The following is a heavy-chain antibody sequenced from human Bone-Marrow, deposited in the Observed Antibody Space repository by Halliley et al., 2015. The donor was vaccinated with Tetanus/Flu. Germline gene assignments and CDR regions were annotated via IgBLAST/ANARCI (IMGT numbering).Heavy chain of an antibody. Sequence: TLSLTCAVSGYSTSSGYYWGWIRQPPGKGLEWIGNIYHSGSTYYNPSLKSRVTISVDTSKNHFSLTLNSVTAADTAVYYCARAGVLPLDWFNPWGQGTLVTVSS. CDR2: IYHSGST. CDR3: ARAGVLPLDWFNP. D-gene: IGHD3-16*01. CDR1: GYSTSSGYY. J-gene: IGHJ5*02. V-gene: IGHV4-38-2*01.